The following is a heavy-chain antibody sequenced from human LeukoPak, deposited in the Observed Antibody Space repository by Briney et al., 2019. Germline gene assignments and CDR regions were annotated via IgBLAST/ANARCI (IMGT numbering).Heavy chain of an antibody. CDR3: XXXXXXXXDXXKXXYYYYMDV. CDR2: IYPGDSDT. Sequence: SXKGSGYSFPNYWIGWVRQMPGKGLQWMGIIYPGDSDTKYSPSLQGQVTISADKSVSTAYLQWSSLKASDTAMDYXXXXXXXXXDXXKXXYYYYMDVWGKGTTVTVSS. J-gene: IGHJ6*03. CDR1: GYSFPNYW. V-gene: IGHV5-51*01.